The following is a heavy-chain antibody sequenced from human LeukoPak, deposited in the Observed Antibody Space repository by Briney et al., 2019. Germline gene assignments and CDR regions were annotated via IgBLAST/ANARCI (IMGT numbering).Heavy chain of an antibody. D-gene: IGHD6-6*01. CDR1: GYSFTSYW. J-gene: IGHJ4*02. CDR2: IDPSDSYT. CDR3: ARESIAARSNGDY. V-gene: IGHV5-10-1*01. Sequence: GKSLKISCKGSGYSFTSYWISWVRQMPGKGLEWMGRIDPSDSYTNYSPSFQGHVTISADKSISTAYLQWSSLKASDTAMYYCARESIAARSNGDYWGQGTLVTVSS.